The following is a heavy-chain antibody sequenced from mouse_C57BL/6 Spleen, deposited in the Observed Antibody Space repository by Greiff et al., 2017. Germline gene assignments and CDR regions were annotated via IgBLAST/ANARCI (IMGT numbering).Heavy chain of an antibody. D-gene: IGHD2-2*01. CDR1: GYTFTDYN. J-gene: IGHJ2*01. Sequence: EVKLVESGPELVKPGASVKIPCKASGYTFTDYNMDWVKQSHGKSLEWIGDINPNNGGTIYNQKFKGKATLTVDKSSSTAYMELRSLTSEDTAVXYCARPGYDRYYFDYWGQGTTLTVSS. CDR3: ARPGYDRYYFDY. V-gene: IGHV1-18*01. CDR2: INPNNGGT.